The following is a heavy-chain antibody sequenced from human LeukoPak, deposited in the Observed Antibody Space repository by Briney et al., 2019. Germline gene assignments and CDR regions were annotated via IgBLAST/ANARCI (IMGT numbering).Heavy chain of an antibody. CDR1: GYTFTSHY. V-gene: IGHV1-2*02. J-gene: IGHJ4*02. CDR3: ARGKTTVYCGGDCYAFDY. CDR2: INPDGGST. Sequence: ASVKVSCKTSGYTFTSHYMHWVRQAPGQGLEYMGTINPDGGSTTYAQKFQGRVTMTSDTSISTAYMELSRLRSDDTAVYYCARGKTTVYCGGDCYAFDYWGQGSLVTVSS. D-gene: IGHD2-21*02.